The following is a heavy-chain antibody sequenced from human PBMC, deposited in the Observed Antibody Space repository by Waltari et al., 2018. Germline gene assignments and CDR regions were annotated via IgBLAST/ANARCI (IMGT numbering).Heavy chain of an antibody. V-gene: IGHV1-69*05. J-gene: IGHJ4*02. CDR3: ARVVAATQKLDY. CDR2: IIPIFGTA. CDR1: GGTFSSYA. D-gene: IGHD2-15*01. Sequence: QVQLVQSGAEVKKPGSSVKVSCKASGGTFSSYAISWVRQAPGQGLEWMGGIIPIFGTANYAQKFQGRVTMTRDTSISTAYMELSRLRSDDTAVYYCARVVAATQKLDYWGQGTLVTVSS.